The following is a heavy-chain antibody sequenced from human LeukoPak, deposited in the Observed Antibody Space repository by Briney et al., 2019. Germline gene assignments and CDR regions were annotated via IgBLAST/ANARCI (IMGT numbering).Heavy chain of an antibody. J-gene: IGHJ4*02. V-gene: IGHV3-23*01. CDR2: ISGSGGST. Sequence: PGGSLRLSCAASGFTFSSYAMSWVRQAPGKGLEWVSAISGSGGSTYYADSVKGRFTISRDNSKNTLYLQMNGLRAEDTAVYYCAKVAGYSSSWYYFDYWGQGTLVTVSS. CDR1: GFTFSSYA. CDR3: AKVAGYSSSWYYFDY. D-gene: IGHD6-13*01.